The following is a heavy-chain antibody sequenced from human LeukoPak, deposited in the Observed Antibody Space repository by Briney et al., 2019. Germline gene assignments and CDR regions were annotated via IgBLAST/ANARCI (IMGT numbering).Heavy chain of an antibody. J-gene: IGHJ3*02. CDR2: ISGSADRT. V-gene: IGHV3-23*01. Sequence: GGSLRLSCAASGFTFSNYAMSWVRQAPGKGLQWVSDISGSADRTDYADSVKGRFTVSRDNSKNTLYLQMNSLRAEDTAVYYCAKDKSIAAAGPDDAFDIWGQGTMVTVSS. D-gene: IGHD6-13*01. CDR3: AKDKSIAAAGPDDAFDI. CDR1: GFTFSNYA.